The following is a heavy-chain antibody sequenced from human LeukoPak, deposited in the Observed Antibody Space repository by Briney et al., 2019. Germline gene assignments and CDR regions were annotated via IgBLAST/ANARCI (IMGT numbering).Heavy chain of an antibody. V-gene: IGHV1-8*01. J-gene: IGHJ4*02. CDR1: GYTFTSYD. D-gene: IGHD3-10*01. CDR3: ARGVVTMVRGATNYFDY. CDR2: MNPNSGNT. Sequence: GASVKVSCKASGYTFTSYDINWVRQATGQGLEWMGWMNPNSGNTGYAQKFQGRVTMTRNTSISTAYMELSSLRSEDTAVYYCARGVVTMVRGATNYFDYWGQGTLVTVSS.